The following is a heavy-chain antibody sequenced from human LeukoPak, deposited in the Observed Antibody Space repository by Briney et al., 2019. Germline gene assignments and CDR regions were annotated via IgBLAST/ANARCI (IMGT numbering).Heavy chain of an antibody. J-gene: IGHJ4*02. CDR1: GYTFTGYY. V-gene: IGHV1-2*02. CDR2: INPNSSGT. D-gene: IGHD6-6*01. CDR3: AREGYSSSSENDY. Sequence: ASVMVSCKASGYTFTGYYMHWVRQAPGQGLEWMGWINPNSSGTNYAQKFQGRVTMTRDTSISTAYMELSRLRSDDTAVYYCAREGYSSSSENDYWGQGTLVTVSS.